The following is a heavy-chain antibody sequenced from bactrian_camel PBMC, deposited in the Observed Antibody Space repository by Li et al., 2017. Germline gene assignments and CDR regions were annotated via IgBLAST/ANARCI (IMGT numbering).Heavy chain of an antibody. CDR2: INTAGRPT. V-gene: IGHV3S1*01. Sequence: QLVESGGDSVQVGGSLRLSCAASGRYTIQNYCMAWFRQVPGKEREGVAAINTAGRPTYVGNLEGRFTISKDNDKNTLYLQMNGLKPEDTAMYFCAAVEAIVKCRAKLVSNVYENWGQGTQVTVS. D-gene: IGHD1*01. CDR3: AAVEAIVKCRAKLVSNVYEN. J-gene: IGHJ4*01. CDR1: GRYTIQNYC.